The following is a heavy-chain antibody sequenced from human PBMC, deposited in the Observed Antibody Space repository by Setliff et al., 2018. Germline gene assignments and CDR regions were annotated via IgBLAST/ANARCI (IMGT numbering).Heavy chain of an antibody. J-gene: IGHJ4*02. CDR3: AREGPSMVTAPGRSGYVD. V-gene: IGHV1-69*05. CDR1: GGTFSSYA. Sequence: SVKVSCKASGGTFSSYAIDWVRQAPGQGLEWMGGTIPMFGTTEYAQKFQGRLTIITDESTNTAFMQLSSLRSEDTAVYYCAREGPSMVTAPGRSGYVDWGQGTLVTVSS. D-gene: IGHD3-22*01. CDR2: TIPMFGTT.